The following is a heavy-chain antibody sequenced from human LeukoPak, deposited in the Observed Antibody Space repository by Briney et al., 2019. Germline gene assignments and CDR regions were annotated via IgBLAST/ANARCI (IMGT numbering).Heavy chain of an antibody. CDR1: GYTFTSYG. CDR2: ITAYNDNT. Sequence: ASVKVSCKASGYTFTSYGISWVRQAPGQGLEWMGWITAYNDNTYYAQKLQGRVTMTRDTSISTAYMELSRLRSDDTAVYYCARARKYQLLSLFDYWGQGTLVTVSS. CDR3: ARARKYQLLSLFDY. V-gene: IGHV1-18*01. D-gene: IGHD2-2*01. J-gene: IGHJ4*02.